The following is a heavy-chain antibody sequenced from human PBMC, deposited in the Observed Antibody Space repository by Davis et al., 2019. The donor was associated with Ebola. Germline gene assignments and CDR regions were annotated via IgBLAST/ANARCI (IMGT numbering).Heavy chain of an antibody. D-gene: IGHD3-10*01. CDR2: IYSSGST. Sequence: MPSETLSLTCAVYRGSFSAYYWGWIRQPPGKGLEWIGNIYSSGSTYYNPSLKSRVTISVDTSKNQFSLKLSSVTAADTAMYYCARGHSYGSMVYGMDVWGQGTTVTVSS. J-gene: IGHJ6*02. V-gene: IGHV4-34*01. CDR1: RGSFSAYY. CDR3: ARGHSYGSMVYGMDV.